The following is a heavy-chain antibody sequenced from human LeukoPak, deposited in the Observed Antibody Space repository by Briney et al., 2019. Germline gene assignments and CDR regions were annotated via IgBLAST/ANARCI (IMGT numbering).Heavy chain of an antibody. V-gene: IGHV3-74*01. J-gene: IGHJ6*03. Sequence: GGSLRLSCAASGFSFSDTWMHWVRQAPRKGLVWVSRIRNDGSDTRYAESVKGRFTISRDNSKNTLYLKMNSLRAEDTAVYYCAKGHGWEASYYYYYMDVWGKGTTVTISS. CDR3: AKGHGWEASYYYYYMDV. D-gene: IGHD1-26*01. CDR2: IRNDGSDT. CDR1: GFSFSDTW.